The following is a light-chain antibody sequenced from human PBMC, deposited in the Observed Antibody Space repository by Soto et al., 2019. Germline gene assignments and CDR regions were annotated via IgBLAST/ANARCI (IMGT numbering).Light chain of an antibody. CDR2: DAS. Sequence: DIQMTQSPSSLSASVGDRVTIICQASQDITNYLNWYQQKPGKAPKLLIYDASNLGTGVPSRFSGSGSGTHFSFTISSLQPEDIATYYCQQFENVPFTFGQGTRLEMK. CDR1: QDITNY. CDR3: QQFENVPFT. V-gene: IGKV1-33*01. J-gene: IGKJ5*01.